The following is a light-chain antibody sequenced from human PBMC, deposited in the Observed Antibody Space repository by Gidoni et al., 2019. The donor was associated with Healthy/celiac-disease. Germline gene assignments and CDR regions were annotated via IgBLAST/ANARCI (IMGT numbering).Light chain of an antibody. CDR3: QQYDNLPLT. J-gene: IGKJ3*01. CDR1: QDISNY. V-gene: IGKV1-33*01. CDR2: DAS. Sequence: DIQMTKSPSSLSASVGDRVTSTCQASQDISNYLNWYQQKPGKAPKLLIYDASNLETGVPSRFSGSGSGTDFTFTISSLQPEDIATYYCQQYDNLPLTFXPXTKVDIK.